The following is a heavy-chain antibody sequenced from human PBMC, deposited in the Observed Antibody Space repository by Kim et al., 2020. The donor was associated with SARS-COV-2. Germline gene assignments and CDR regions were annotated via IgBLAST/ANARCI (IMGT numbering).Heavy chain of an antibody. J-gene: IGHJ4*02. CDR2: ISGSGGST. V-gene: IGHV3-23*01. CDR3: AKDLWELLRPGGDY. CDR1: GFTFSSYA. D-gene: IGHD1-26*01. Sequence: GGSLRLSCAASGFTFSSYAMSWVRQAPGKGLEWVSAISGSGGSTYYADSVKGRFTISRDNSKNTLYLQMNSLRAEDTAVYYCAKDLWELLRPGGDYWGQGTLVTVSS.